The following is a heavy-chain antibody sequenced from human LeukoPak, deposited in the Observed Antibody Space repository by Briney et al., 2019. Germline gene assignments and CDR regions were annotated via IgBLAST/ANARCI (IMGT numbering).Heavy chain of an antibody. V-gene: IGHV1-18*01. Sequence: ASAKVSCKASGYTFTSYGISWVRQAPGQGLEWMGWISAYNGNTNYAQKLQGRVTMTTDTSTSTAYMELRSLRSDDTAVYYCARDPYYYGSGSYYNPDYYYYGMDVWGQGTTVTVSS. CDR2: ISAYNGNT. J-gene: IGHJ6*02. D-gene: IGHD3-10*01. CDR1: GYTFTSYG. CDR3: ARDPYYYGSGSYYNPDYYYYGMDV.